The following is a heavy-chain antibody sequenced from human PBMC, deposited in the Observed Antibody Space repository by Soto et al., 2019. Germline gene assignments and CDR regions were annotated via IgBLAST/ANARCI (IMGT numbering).Heavy chain of an antibody. J-gene: IGHJ5*02. CDR1: GYTFTGYY. Sequence: ASVKVSCKASGYTFTGYYMHWVRQAPGQGLEWMGWINPNSGGTNYAQKFQGRVTMTRDTSISTAYMELSRLRSDDTAVYYCGRGGGVGGRPPRATWSDPWGQGPLVTFSS. CDR2: INPNSGGT. D-gene: IGHD2-15*01. CDR3: GRGGGVGGRPPRATWSDP. V-gene: IGHV1-2*02.